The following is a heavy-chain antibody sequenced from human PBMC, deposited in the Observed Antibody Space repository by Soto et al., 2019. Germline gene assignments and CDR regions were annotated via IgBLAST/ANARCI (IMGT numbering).Heavy chain of an antibody. J-gene: IGHJ4*02. V-gene: IGHV1-3*01. CDR3: ARSIVVVTALDY. CDR1: GYTFTSYA. CDR2: INAGNGNT. Sequence: GASVKVSCKASGYTFTSYAMHWVRQAPGQRLEWMGWINAGNGNTKYSQKFQGRVTITRDTSASTAYMELSSLRSEDTAVYYCARSIVVVTALDYWGQGTQVTVSS. D-gene: IGHD2-21*02.